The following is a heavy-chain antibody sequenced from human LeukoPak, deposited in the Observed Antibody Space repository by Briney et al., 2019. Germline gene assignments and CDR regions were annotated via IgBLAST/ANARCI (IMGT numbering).Heavy chain of an antibody. CDR1: GFTFSSYG. CDR3: AKDGRRSGWTEAYYFNY. Sequence: GGSLRLSCAASGFTFSSYGMHWVRQAPGKGLEWVAVIVHDGNNKYYADSVKGRFTISRDNAKNSLYLQMNSLRAEDMALYYCAKDGRRSGWTEAYYFNYWGQGTLVTVSS. V-gene: IGHV3-30*18. J-gene: IGHJ4*02. D-gene: IGHD6-19*01. CDR2: IVHDGNNK.